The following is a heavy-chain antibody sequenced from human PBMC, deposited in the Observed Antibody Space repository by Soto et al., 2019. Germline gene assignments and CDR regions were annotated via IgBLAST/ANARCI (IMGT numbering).Heavy chain of an antibody. D-gene: IGHD6-19*01. Sequence: GGSLRLSCAASGFTFSGSAMHWVRQASGKGLEWVGRIRSKANSYATAYAASVKGRFTISRDDSKNTAYLQMNSLKTEDTAVYYCTRHQGIKQYSSGWYYYYGMDVWGQGXTVTVYS. CDR2: IRSKANSYAT. CDR3: TRHQGIKQYSSGWYYYYGMDV. CDR1: GFTFSGSA. V-gene: IGHV3-73*01. J-gene: IGHJ6*02.